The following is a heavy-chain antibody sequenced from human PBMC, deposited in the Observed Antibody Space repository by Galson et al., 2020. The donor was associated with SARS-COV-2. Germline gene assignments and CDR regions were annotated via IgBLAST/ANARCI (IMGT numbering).Heavy chain of an antibody. CDR2: IDWDDDK. Sequence: SGPTLVKPTQTLTLTCTFSGFSLSTSGMCVSWIRQPPGKALEWLALIDWDDDKYYRTSLKTRLTISKDTSKNQVVLTMTNMDPVDTATYYCARITAERWPFGEPYYYGMDVWGQGTTVTVSS. J-gene: IGHJ6*02. CDR3: ARITAERWPFGEPYYYGMDV. D-gene: IGHD3-10*01. V-gene: IGHV2-70*01. CDR1: GFSLSTSGMC.